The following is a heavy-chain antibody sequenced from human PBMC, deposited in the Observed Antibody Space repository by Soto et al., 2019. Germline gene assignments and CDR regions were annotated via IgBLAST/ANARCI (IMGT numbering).Heavy chain of an antibody. D-gene: IGHD6-6*01. CDR1: GGTVSAYT. J-gene: IGHJ4*02. Sequence: QVQLVQSGAEVKKPGSSVKVSCEASGGTVSAYTINWVRQAPGQGLEWMGRIISILDIPNYAQKFQGRLTIIAGTSTSTPYVELRNLRSEDTATYCCARENGTSSLEYWGQGTLVTVYS. CDR3: ARENGTSSLEY. V-gene: IGHV1-69*08. CDR2: IISILDIP.